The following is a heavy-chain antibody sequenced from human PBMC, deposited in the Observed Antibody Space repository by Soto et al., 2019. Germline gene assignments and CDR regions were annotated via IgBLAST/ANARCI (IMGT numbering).Heavy chain of an antibody. V-gene: IGHV4-34*01. Sequence: QVQLQQWGAGLLKPSETLSLTCAVYGGSFSGYYWSWIRQPPGKGLEWIGEINHSGSTNYNPSLKSRVTISVDTSKNQFSLKLSSVTAADTAVYYCARARFGSGSYYNGVYVYWGQGTLVTVSS. D-gene: IGHD3-10*01. CDR3: ARARFGSGSYYNGVYVY. CDR1: GGSFSGYY. J-gene: IGHJ4*02. CDR2: INHSGST.